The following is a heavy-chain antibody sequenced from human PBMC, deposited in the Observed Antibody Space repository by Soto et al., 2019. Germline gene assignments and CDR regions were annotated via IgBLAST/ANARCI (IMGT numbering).Heavy chain of an antibody. V-gene: IGHV3-21*01. Sequence: PGGSLRLSCAASGFTFSSYSMNWVRQAPGKGLEWVSSISSSSSYIYYADSVKGRFTISRDNAKNSLYLQMNSPRAEDTAVYYCARDNPPSSGYYFDYWGQGTLVTVSS. J-gene: IGHJ4*02. CDR1: GFTFSSYS. CDR2: ISSSSSYI. CDR3: ARDNPPSSGYYFDY. D-gene: IGHD3-22*01.